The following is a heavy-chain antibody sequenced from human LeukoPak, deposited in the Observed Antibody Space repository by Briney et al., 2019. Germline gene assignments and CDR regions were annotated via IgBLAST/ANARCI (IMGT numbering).Heavy chain of an antibody. CDR1: GYTFTSYY. V-gene: IGHV1-46*01. CDR3: ARALAQYYYGPGSYNDAFDI. Sequence: GASVKVSCKASGYTFTSYYMHWVRQAPGQGLEWMGIINPSGGSTSYAQKFQGRVTMTRDTSTSTVYMELSSLRSEDTAVYYCARALAQYYYGPGSYNDAFDIWGQGTMVTVSS. J-gene: IGHJ3*02. CDR2: INPSGGST. D-gene: IGHD3-10*01.